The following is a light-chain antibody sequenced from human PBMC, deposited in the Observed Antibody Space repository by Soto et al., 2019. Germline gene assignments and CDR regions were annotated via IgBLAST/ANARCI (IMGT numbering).Light chain of an antibody. CDR2: DAS. CDR1: QSVSRF. CDR3: QQRSNLLT. V-gene: IGKV3-11*01. J-gene: IGKJ4*01. Sequence: EIVLTQSPATLSLSPGERATLSCRASQSVSRFLAWYQRKPGQAPRLLVYDASNRATGIPARFSGSGSGTDFPLTISSLEPEDFALYYCQQRSNLLTFGGGTKVEIK.